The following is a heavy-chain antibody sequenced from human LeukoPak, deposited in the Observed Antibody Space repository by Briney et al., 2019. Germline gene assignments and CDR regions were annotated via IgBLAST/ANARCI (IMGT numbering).Heavy chain of an antibody. V-gene: IGHV1-18*01. CDR2: ITTFNGDT. Sequence: ASVKVSCKTSGYTFTNYAISWVRQAPGQGLEWMGRITTFNGDTNYAQKFQDRVTMTKDTSTGTVFMELKSLRPDDTAVYFCSRVGKRIVGAMYYFDSWGQGTLVTVSA. CDR1: GYTFTNYA. D-gene: IGHD1-26*01. J-gene: IGHJ4*02. CDR3: SRVGKRIVGAMYYFDS.